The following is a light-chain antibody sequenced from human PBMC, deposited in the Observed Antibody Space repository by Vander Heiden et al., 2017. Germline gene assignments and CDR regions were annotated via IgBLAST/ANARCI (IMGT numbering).Light chain of an antibody. Sequence: QSVLTQPPSASGTPGQRVTISCSRSSSNIGSNYVYWYQQLPGTAPKLLIYRNNQRPSGGPDRFSGSKSGTSASLAISGLRSEDEADYYCAAWDDSLSGRVVFGGGTKLTVL. V-gene: IGLV1-47*01. CDR2: RNN. J-gene: IGLJ2*01. CDR3: AAWDDSLSGRVV. CDR1: SSNIGSNY.